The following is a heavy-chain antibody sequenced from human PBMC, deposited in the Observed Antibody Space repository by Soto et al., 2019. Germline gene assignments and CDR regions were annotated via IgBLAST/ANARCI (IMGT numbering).Heavy chain of an antibody. J-gene: IGHJ4*02. V-gene: IGHV4-30-4*01. D-gene: IGHD2-8*01. Sequence: QVQLQESGPGLVKPSQTLSLTCTVSGGSISSGDYYWSWIRQPPGKGLEWIGYIYYSGSTYYNPSLKSRVTISVDTSKNQFSLKLSSVTAADTAVYYCARGVVLMVYAIDPVFDYWGQGTLVTVSS. CDR3: ARGVVLMVYAIDPVFDY. CDR1: GGSISSGDYY. CDR2: IYYSGST.